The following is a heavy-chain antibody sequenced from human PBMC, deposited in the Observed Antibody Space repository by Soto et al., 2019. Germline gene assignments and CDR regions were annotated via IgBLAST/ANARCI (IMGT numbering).Heavy chain of an antibody. Sequence: QVQLQESGPGLVKPSQTLSLICTVSGGPISSGGYYWSWIRQHPGKGLEWIGYISLSGSTYYNPSLKSRLTMSGDPSKNQFFLNLSSMTAADAAVYYCARSSQSWYFDLWGRGTRVTVSS. CDR3: ARSSQSWYFDL. J-gene: IGHJ2*01. D-gene: IGHD4-4*01. V-gene: IGHV4-31*03. CDR1: GGPISSGGYY. CDR2: ISLSGST.